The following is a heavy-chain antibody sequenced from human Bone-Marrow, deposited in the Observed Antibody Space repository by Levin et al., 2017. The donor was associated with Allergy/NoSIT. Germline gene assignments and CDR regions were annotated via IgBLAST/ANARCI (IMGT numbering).Heavy chain of an antibody. V-gene: IGHV3-15*01. CDR2: ISSKPDGAAT. CDR3: TTQFQW. Sequence: SGESLKISCAASGFSLSNSWMNWVRQAPGKGLEWIGRISSKPDGAATDYAAPLKGRFTISRDDSTNTLYLQMNSLKVEDTATYYCTTQFQWWGQGTLVTVSS. CDR1: GFSLSNSW. D-gene: IGHD6-19*01. J-gene: IGHJ4*02.